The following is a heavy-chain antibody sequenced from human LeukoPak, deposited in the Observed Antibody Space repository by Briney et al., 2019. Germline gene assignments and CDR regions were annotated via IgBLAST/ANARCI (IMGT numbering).Heavy chain of an antibody. J-gene: IGHJ4*02. Sequence: SETLSLTCAVYGGSFSGYYWSWIRQPPGKGLEWIGKINHSGSTNYNPSLKSRVTISVDTSKNQFSLKLSSVTAADTAVYYCARGSGYSYGRFDYWGQGTLVTVSS. V-gene: IGHV4-34*01. CDR3: ARGSGYSYGRFDY. D-gene: IGHD5-18*01. CDR1: GGSFSGYY. CDR2: INHSGST.